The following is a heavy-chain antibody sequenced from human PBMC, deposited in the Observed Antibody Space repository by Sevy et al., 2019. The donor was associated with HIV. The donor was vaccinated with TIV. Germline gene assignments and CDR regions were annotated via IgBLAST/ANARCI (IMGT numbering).Heavy chain of an antibody. V-gene: IGHV3-23*01. CDR1: GFTFSSYA. J-gene: IGHJ4*02. Sequence: GGSLRLSCAASGFTFSSYAMSWVRQAPGKGLEWVSAISGSGGSTYYAHSVKGRFTISRDNSKNTRYLQMNSLRAEDTAVYYCAKDNTLLLWFGELSGYFDYWGQGTLVTVSS. D-gene: IGHD3-10*01. CDR2: ISGSGGST. CDR3: AKDNTLLLWFGELSGYFDY.